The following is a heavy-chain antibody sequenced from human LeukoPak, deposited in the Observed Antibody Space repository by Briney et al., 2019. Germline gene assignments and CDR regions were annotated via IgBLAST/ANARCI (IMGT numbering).Heavy chain of an antibody. CDR1: GFTFTDYS. V-gene: IGHV1-2*02. D-gene: IGHD6-6*01. CDR2: IKPNSGGT. J-gene: IGHJ4*02. CDR3: AIIAALQREFDY. Sequence: VASVRLSCAASGFTFTDYSMHWVRQAPGQGLEWMGWIKPNSGGTNYAEKFQGRVTMTRDTSISTAYMELSRLRSDDTAVYYCAIIAALQREFDYWGQGTLVTVSS.